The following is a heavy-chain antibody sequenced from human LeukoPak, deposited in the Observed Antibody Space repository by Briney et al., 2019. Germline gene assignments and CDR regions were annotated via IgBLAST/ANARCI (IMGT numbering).Heavy chain of an antibody. V-gene: IGHV1-8*01. CDR3: ARGYTYYYGSGSYRWFDP. J-gene: IGHJ5*02. Sequence: GASVKVSCKASGYTFTSYDINWVRQATGQGLEWMGWMNPNSGNTGYAQKFQGRVTMTRNTFISTAYMELSSLRSEDTAVYYCARGYTYYYGSGSYRWFDPWGQGTLVTVSS. D-gene: IGHD3-10*01. CDR2: MNPNSGNT. CDR1: GYTFTSYD.